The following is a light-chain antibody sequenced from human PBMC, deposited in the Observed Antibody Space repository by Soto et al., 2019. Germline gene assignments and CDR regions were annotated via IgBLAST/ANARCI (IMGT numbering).Light chain of an antibody. CDR1: QGIRDD. V-gene: IGKV1-17*01. Sequence: IQMTHSPSSLSASVGDRVTITCXASQGIRDDLAWYQQKPGKAPKLLIYAASTLQSGVPSRFSGSGSGTDFTLTISSLQSEDSAVYYCQQYHNWPPITFGQGTRLEIK. J-gene: IGKJ5*01. CDR3: QQYHNWPPIT. CDR2: AAS.